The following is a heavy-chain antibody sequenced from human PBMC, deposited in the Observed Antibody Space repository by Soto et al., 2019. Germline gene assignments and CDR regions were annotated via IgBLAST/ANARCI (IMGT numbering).Heavy chain of an antibody. Sequence: QVQLVESGGGVVQPGRSLRLSCAASGFTFSSYGMHWVRQAPGKGLEWEAVISYDGSNKYYADSVKGRFTISRDNSKNTLYLQMNSRRAEDTAVYYCAKDWRTYSSGWYPRTNNWFDPWGQGTLVTVSS. V-gene: IGHV3-30*18. J-gene: IGHJ5*02. CDR2: ISYDGSNK. CDR3: AKDWRTYSSGWYPRTNNWFDP. CDR1: GFTFSSYG. D-gene: IGHD6-19*01.